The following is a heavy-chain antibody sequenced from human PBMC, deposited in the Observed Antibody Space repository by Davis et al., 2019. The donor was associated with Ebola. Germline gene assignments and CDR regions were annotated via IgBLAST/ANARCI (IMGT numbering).Heavy chain of an antibody. CDR2: INHSGST. V-gene: IGHV4-34*01. CDR3: AREHPYGDSLDY. D-gene: IGHD4-17*01. Sequence: PSETLSLTCAVYGGSFSGYYWSWIRQPPGKGLEWIGEINHSGSTNYNPSLKSRVTISVDTSKNQFSLKLSSVTAADTAVYYCAREHPYGDSLDYWGQGTLVTVSS. J-gene: IGHJ4*02. CDR1: GGSFSGYY.